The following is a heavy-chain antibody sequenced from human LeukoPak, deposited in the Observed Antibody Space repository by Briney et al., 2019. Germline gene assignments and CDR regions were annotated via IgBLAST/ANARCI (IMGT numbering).Heavy chain of an antibody. J-gene: IGHJ6*03. CDR3: ARDPYSGSYGDYYYYYMDV. Sequence: GGSLRLSCAASGFIFSTYAMHWVRQAPGKGLEWVTFIWYDGSNKYYADSVKGRFTISRDNTKNSLYLQMNSLRAEDTAVYYCARDPYSGSYGDYYYYYMDVWGKGTTVTISS. V-gene: IGHV3-33*01. D-gene: IGHD1-26*01. CDR1: GFIFSTYA. CDR2: IWYDGSNK.